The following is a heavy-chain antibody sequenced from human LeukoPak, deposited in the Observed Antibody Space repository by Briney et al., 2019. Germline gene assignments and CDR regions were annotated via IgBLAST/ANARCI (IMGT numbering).Heavy chain of an antibody. J-gene: IGHJ3*02. CDR1: GDSITSRTYY. CDR2: IYYSGTT. Sequence: PSETLSLTCTVTGDSITSRTYYWARIRQPAGQGLEWIGTIYYSGTTYYNPSLKSRVTISLDTSSNQLSLGLTSVIAMDTAIYYCARHRYYDSWVHTGAFDIWGHGTTVTVSS. V-gene: IGHV4-39*01. D-gene: IGHD3-3*01. CDR3: ARHRYYDSWVHTGAFDI.